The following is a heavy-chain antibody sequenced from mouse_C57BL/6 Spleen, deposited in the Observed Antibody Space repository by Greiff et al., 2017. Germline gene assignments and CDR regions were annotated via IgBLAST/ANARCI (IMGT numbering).Heavy chain of an antibody. CDR3: ARDYSNFYAMDY. Sequence: VQLQESGPELVKPGASVKISCKASGYAFSSSWMNLVKQRPGTGLEWIGRIYPGDGDTYYHGKFKGKATLTADKSSSTAYMQLSSLTSEDSAFYCCARDYSNFYAMDYWGQGTSVTVSS. CDR2: IYPGDGDT. CDR1: GYAFSSSW. D-gene: IGHD2-5*01. V-gene: IGHV1-82*01. J-gene: IGHJ4*01.